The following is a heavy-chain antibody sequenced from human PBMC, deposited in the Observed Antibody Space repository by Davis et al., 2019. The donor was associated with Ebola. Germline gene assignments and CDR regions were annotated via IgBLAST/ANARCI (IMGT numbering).Heavy chain of an antibody. CDR2: ISAYNGNT. J-gene: IGHJ6*02. CDR3: ARDFDGDYRFSYYYYGMDV. Sequence: AASVKVSCKASGYTFTSYDISWVRQAPGQGLEWMGWISAYNGNTNYAQKLQGRVTMTTDTSTSTAYMELRSLRSDDTAVYYCARDFDGDYRFSYYYYGMDVWGQGTTVTVSS. CDR1: GYTFTSYD. V-gene: IGHV1-18*01. D-gene: IGHD4-17*01.